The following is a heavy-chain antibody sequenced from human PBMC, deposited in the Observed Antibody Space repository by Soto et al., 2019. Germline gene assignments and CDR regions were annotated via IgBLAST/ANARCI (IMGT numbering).Heavy chain of an antibody. V-gene: IGHV3-21*01. CDR3: ARDPNSGYDSGDY. Sequence: GGSLRLSCAASGFTFSSYSMNWVRQAPGKGLEWVSSISSSSSYIYYADSAKGRFTISRDNAKNSLYLQMNSLRAEDTAVYYCARDPNSGYDSGDYWGQGTLVTVSS. CDR2: ISSSSSYI. CDR1: GFTFSSYS. D-gene: IGHD5-12*01. J-gene: IGHJ4*02.